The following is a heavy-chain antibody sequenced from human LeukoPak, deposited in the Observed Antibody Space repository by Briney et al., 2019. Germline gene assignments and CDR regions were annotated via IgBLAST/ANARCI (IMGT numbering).Heavy chain of an antibody. CDR3: ARCDTGYYYGMDV. Sequence: ASVKVSCKASGGTFSSYAISWVRQAPGQGLEWMGGIIPIFGTANYAQKFQGRVTITADESTSTAYMELSSLRSEDTAVYYCARCDTGYYYGMDVWGQGTTVTVSS. CDR2: IIPIFGTA. D-gene: IGHD3-9*01. V-gene: IGHV1-69*13. J-gene: IGHJ6*02. CDR1: GGTFSSYA.